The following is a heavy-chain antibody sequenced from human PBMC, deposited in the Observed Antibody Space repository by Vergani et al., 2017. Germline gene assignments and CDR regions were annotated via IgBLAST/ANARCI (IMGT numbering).Heavy chain of an antibody. D-gene: IGHD1-26*01. J-gene: IGHJ4*02. CDR3: ARGSGSYPEKYYFDY. CDR1: GYTFTSYY. Sequence: QVQLVQSGAEVKKPGASVKVSCKASGYTFTSYYMHWVRQAPGQGLEWMGIINPSGGSTSYAQKFQGRVTRTRDTSTSTVYMELSSLRSEDTAVYYCARGSGSYPEKYYFDYWGQGTLVTVSS. V-gene: IGHV1-46*01. CDR2: INPSGGST.